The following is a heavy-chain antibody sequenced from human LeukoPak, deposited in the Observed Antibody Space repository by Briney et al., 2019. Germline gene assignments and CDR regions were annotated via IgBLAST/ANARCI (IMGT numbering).Heavy chain of an antibody. CDR3: AKDPSLEYSSSSGDY. CDR2: ISGSGGST. V-gene: IGHV3-23*01. D-gene: IGHD6-6*01. Sequence: PGGSLRLSCAASGFTFSSYAMSWVRQAPGKGLEWVSAISGSGGSTYYADSVKGRFTISRDNSKNTLYLQMNSLRAEDTAVYYCAKDPSLEYSSSSGDYWGQGTLVTVSS. J-gene: IGHJ4*02. CDR1: GFTFSSYA.